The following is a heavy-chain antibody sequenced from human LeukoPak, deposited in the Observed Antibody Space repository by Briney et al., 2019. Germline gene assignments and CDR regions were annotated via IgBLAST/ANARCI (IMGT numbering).Heavy chain of an antibody. CDR2: IYYSGST. CDR1: GGSISSSSYY. V-gene: IGHV4-39*01. D-gene: IGHD4-17*01. Sequence: SETLSLTCTVSGGSISSSSYYWGWIRQPPGKGLEWIGSIYYSGSTYYNPSLKSRVTISVDTSKNQFSLKLSSVTAADTAVYYCARVENDYVDLNAFDIWGQGTMVTVSS. J-gene: IGHJ3*02. CDR3: ARVENDYVDLNAFDI.